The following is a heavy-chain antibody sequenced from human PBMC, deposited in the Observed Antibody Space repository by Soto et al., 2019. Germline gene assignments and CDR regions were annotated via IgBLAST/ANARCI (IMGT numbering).Heavy chain of an antibody. CDR1: GYSFTSYW. CDR2: IDPSDSYT. CDR3: ARHSLFYDSSGYYYGPLYAFDI. Sequence: PGESLKISCKGSGYSFTSYWISWVRQMPGKGLEWMGRIDPSDSYTNYSPSFQGHVTISADKSISTAYLQWSSLKASDTAMYYCARHSLFYDSSGYYYGPLYAFDIWGQGTXVTVSS. V-gene: IGHV5-10-1*01. D-gene: IGHD3-22*01. J-gene: IGHJ3*02.